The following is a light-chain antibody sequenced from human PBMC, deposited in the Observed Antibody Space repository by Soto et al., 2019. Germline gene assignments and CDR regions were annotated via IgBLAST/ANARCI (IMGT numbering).Light chain of an antibody. CDR1: NIGRKS. CDR2: DDT. Sequence: SYELTQPPSVSVAPGQTARITCGGNNIGRKSVHWYQQEPGQAPVLVVYDDTDRPSGIPERFSGSNSENTATLTISRVEAGDEADYYCGTWDSRLSAVVFGGGTKVTVL. CDR3: GTWDSRLSAVV. J-gene: IGLJ2*01. V-gene: IGLV3-21*02.